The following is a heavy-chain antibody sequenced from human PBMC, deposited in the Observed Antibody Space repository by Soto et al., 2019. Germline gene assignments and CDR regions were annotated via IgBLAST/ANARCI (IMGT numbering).Heavy chain of an antibody. V-gene: IGHV3-23*01. CDR3: AKYADTWPEVTFGGVIVIHSGYFDY. D-gene: IGHD3-16*02. CDR1: GFTFSSYA. CDR2: ISGSGGST. J-gene: IGHJ4*02. Sequence: GGSLRLSCAASGFTFSSYAMSWVRQAPGKGLEWVSAISGSGGSTYYADSVKGRFTISRDKSKNTLYLQMNSLRAEDTAVYYCAKYADTWPEVTFGGVIVIHSGYFDYWGQGTLVTVSS.